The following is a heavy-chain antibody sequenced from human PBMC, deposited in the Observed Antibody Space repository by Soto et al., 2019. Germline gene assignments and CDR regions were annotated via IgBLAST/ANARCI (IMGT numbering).Heavy chain of an antibody. V-gene: IGHV3-30-3*01. D-gene: IGHD3-22*01. CDR3: ARDRPPYYYDSSGYF. Sequence: GGSLRLSCAASGFTFSSYAMHWVRQAPGKGLGWVAVISYDGSNKYYADSVKGRFTISRDNSKNTLYLQMNSLRAEDTAVYYCARDRPPYYYDSSGYFWGQGTLVTVSS. CDR1: GFTFSSYA. J-gene: IGHJ4*02. CDR2: ISYDGSNK.